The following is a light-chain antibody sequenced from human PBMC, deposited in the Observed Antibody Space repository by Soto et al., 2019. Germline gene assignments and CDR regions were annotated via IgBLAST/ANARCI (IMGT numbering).Light chain of an antibody. J-gene: IGKJ4*01. CDR1: QSISSW. CDR3: QKYNRYSLT. Sequence: DIQMTQSPSTLSASVGDRVTITCRASQSISSWLAWYQQKPGKAPKLLIYDASSLESGVPSRFSGSGSDTEFTLTINNLQPDDFATYHCQKYNRYSLTFGGGTKLEIK. V-gene: IGKV1-5*01. CDR2: DAS.